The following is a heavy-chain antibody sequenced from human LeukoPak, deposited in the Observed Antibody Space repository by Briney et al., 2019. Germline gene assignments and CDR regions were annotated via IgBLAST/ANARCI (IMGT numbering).Heavy chain of an antibody. CDR2: IRSTPTGGTP. Sequence: GGSLRLSCSVSGVTFRERAMSWVRQAPGQGPEWVGFIRSTPTGGTPEYAAAVKGRFTISRDDSKGIAYLQMNSLQTDDTAVYCTTLMSGRPDDWGQGTLVTVSS. CDR3: TLMSGRPDD. D-gene: IGHD6-6*01. V-gene: IGHV3-49*04. J-gene: IGHJ4*02. CDR1: GVTFRERA.